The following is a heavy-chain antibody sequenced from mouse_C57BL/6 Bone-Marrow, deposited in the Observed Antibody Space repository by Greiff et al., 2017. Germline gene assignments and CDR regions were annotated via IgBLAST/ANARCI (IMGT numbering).Heavy chain of an antibody. CDR2: INPSTGGT. CDR3: ARSPVGFAY. D-gene: IGHD1-1*02. J-gene: IGHJ3*01. Sequence: EVQLQQSGPELVKPGASVKISCKASGYSFTGYYMNWVKQSPEKSLEWIGEINPSTGGTTYNQKFKAKATLTVDKSSSTAYMQLKSLTSEDSAVYYCARSPVGFAYWGQGTLVTVSA. CDR1: GYSFTGYY. V-gene: IGHV1-42*01.